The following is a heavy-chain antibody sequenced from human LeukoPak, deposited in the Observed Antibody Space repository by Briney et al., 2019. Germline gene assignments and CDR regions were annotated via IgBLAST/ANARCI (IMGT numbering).Heavy chain of an antibody. CDR3: ARGSTARYYYDSSGYYRGAVDY. V-gene: IGHV1-18*01. CDR2: ISGYNGYT. Sequence: VASVKVSCKASGYTFTTYGINWVRQAPGQGLEWMGWISGYNGYTNYAQKLQGRVTMTTDTSTSTAYMELRSLRSDDTAVYYCARGSTARYYYDSSGYYRGAVDYWGQGTLVTISS. CDR1: GYTFTTYG. J-gene: IGHJ4*02. D-gene: IGHD3-22*01.